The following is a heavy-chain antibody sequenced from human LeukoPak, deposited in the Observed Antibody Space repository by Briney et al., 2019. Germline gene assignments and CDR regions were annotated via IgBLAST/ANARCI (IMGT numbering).Heavy chain of an antibody. J-gene: IGHJ5*02. CDR2: INQSGET. CDR1: GGSFSGYY. Sequence: SEALSLTCAVHGGSFSGYYWSWIRQPPGKGLEWIGEINQSGETNYNPSLMSRVTISEDTSKNQFSLMLTSVTAADTAVYYCARGVRGDTPYNWFDPWGQGTLVTVSS. V-gene: IGHV4-34*01. D-gene: IGHD2-21*02. CDR3: ARGVRGDTPYNWFDP.